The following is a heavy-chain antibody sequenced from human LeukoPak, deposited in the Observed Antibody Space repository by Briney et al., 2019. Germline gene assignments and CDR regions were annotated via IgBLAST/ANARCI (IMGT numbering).Heavy chain of an antibody. Sequence: SETLSLTCAVYGGSFSGYYWSWIRQPPGKGLEWIGEINHSGSTNYNPSLKSRVTISVDTSKNQFSLKLSSVTAAVTAVYYCAGSWLVTYYYGMDVWGQGTTVTVSS. V-gene: IGHV4-34*01. CDR1: GGSFSGYY. D-gene: IGHD6-19*01. CDR2: INHSGST. J-gene: IGHJ6*02. CDR3: AGSWLVTYYYGMDV.